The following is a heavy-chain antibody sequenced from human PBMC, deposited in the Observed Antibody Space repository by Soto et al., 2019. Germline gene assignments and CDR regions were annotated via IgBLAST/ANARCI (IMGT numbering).Heavy chain of an antibody. J-gene: IGHJ4*02. Sequence: QVQLQESGPGLVKPSQTLSLTCTVPGGSISSGDYYWSWIRQPPGKGLEGSGYIYYSGSTYDNPSLQRRVTLSVDPSKNQFPLKLSSVTAADTAVYYCAGGTYSAAGGYYFDYWGQGTLVTVSS. V-gene: IGHV4-30-4*01. CDR3: AGGTYSAAGGYYFDY. D-gene: IGHD2-15*01. CDR1: GGSISSGDYY. CDR2: IYYSGST.